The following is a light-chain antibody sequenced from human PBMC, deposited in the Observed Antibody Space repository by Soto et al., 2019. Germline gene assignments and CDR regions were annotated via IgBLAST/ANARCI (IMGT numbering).Light chain of an antibody. J-gene: IGKJ5*01. CDR2: WAS. Sequence: DIVMTQSPDSLAVSLGERATINYKSSQSVLYSSNNKNYLAWFQQKPGQPPKVLIYWASTRESGVPDRFSGGGSGTDFTLTISSLQAEDVAVYYCQQYYSDPITFGQGTRLEIK. V-gene: IGKV4-1*01. CDR3: QQYYSDPIT. CDR1: QSVLYSSNNKNY.